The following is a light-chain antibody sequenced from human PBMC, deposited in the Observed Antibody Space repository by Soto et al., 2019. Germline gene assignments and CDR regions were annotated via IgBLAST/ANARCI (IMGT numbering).Light chain of an antibody. CDR3: QQYGSSPPYT. CDR1: QSVSSSY. J-gene: IGKJ2*01. Sequence: EIVLTQSPGTLSLSPGERATLSCRASQSVSSSYLAWYQQKPGQAPRLLIYGASSRATGIPARFSGSGSEKDFTLTISRLEHEDVAVYSCQQYGSSPPYTFGQGTKLEIK. V-gene: IGKV3-20*01. CDR2: GAS.